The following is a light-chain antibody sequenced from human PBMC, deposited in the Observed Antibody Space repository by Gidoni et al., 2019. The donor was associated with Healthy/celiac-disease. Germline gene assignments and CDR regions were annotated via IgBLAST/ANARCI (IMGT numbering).Light chain of an antibody. J-gene: IGKJ4*01. CDR1: KGISNY. CDR3: QQYNSYPT. Sequence: DTEMPQWPSSLAASVGDRVTITCRASKGISNYLAWFQQKPGKAPKSLIYSASSLQSGVPSSFSGSGSGTDFTLTISSLQPEDFAAYYCQQYNSYPTFGGGTKVEIK. CDR2: SAS. V-gene: IGKV1-16*01.